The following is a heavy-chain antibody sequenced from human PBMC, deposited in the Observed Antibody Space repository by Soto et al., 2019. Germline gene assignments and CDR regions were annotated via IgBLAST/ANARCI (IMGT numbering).Heavy chain of an antibody. CDR3: AGTTSIAIGLRA. J-gene: IGHJ5*02. Sequence: QLQLVQSAGEVKKPGASVKVSCKTSGFTFTNYGFTWVRQAPGKGLEWMGWSSALNGFTNYAQDFQGRVTLTTDSYTTTAYMEMKRRRSKHNDLYYCAGTTSIAIGLRAWGQGTLVSVSS. CDR2: SSALNGFT. CDR1: GFTFTNYG. D-gene: IGHD6-6*01. V-gene: IGHV1-18*01.